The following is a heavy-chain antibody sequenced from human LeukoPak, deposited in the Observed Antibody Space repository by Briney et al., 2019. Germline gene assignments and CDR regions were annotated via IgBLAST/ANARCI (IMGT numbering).Heavy chain of an antibody. V-gene: IGHV4-34*01. Sequence: SETLSLTCAVYGGSFSGYYWSWIRQPPGKGLEWLGEINHSGSTNYNPPLKSRVTISVDTSKNQFSLKLSSVTAADTAVYYCARGQLWSALYYYGMDVWGQGTTVTVSS. D-gene: IGHD5-18*01. J-gene: IGHJ6*02. CDR1: GGSFSGYY. CDR2: INHSGST. CDR3: ARGQLWSALYYYGMDV.